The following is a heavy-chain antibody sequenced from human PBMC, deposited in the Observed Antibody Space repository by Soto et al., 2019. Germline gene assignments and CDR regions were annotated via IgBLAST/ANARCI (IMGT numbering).Heavy chain of an antibody. CDR2: IYYSGST. Sequence: TSETLSLTCTVSGGSISSGGYYWSWIRQHPGKGLEWIGYIYYSGSTYYNPSLKSRVTISVDTSKNQFSLKLSSVTAADTAVYYCARAQDCSGGSCYRRRVWFDPWGQGTLVTVSS. V-gene: IGHV4-31*03. D-gene: IGHD2-15*01. CDR1: GGSISSGGYY. CDR3: ARAQDCSGGSCYRRRVWFDP. J-gene: IGHJ5*02.